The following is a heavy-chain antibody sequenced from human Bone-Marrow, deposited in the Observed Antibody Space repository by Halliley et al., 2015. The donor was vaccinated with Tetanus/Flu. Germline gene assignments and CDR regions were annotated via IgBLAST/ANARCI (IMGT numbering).Heavy chain of an antibody. CDR1: GFTFRSYD. J-gene: IGHJ4*02. CDR3: ARGDYVWGSFRPGRYFDF. V-gene: IGHV3-48*03. D-gene: IGHD3-16*02. CDR2: ISSGGSTI. Sequence: SLRLSCAASGFTFRSYDFNWVRQAPGKGLEWISHISSGGSTIHYADSVKGRFTLSRDNAKSSLYLQMNSLRADDTAIYYCARGDYVWGSFRPGRYFDFWGQGTLVTVSS.